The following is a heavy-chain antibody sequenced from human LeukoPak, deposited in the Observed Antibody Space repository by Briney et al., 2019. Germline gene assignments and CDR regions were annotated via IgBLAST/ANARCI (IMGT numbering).Heavy chain of an antibody. J-gene: IGHJ5*02. V-gene: IGHV4-34*01. CDR1: GGSFSGYY. D-gene: IGHD3-10*01. CDR2: INHSGST. CDR3: ARRFGSGSYYKRMNWFDP. Sequence: SETLSLTCAVYGGSFSGYYWSWIRQPPGKGLEWIGEINHSGSTDYNPSLKSRVTISVDTSKNQFSLKLSSVTAADTPVYYCARRFGSGSYYKRMNWFDPWGQGTLVTVSS.